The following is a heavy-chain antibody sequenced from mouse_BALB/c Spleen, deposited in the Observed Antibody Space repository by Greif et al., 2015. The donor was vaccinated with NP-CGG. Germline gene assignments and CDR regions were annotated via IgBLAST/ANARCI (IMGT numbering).Heavy chain of an antibody. V-gene: IGHV1-54*01. CDR1: GYAFSNYL. CDR2: INPGSGGT. D-gene: IGHD4-1*02. CDR3: ARNGKGNWGVMDY. J-gene: IGHJ4*01. Sequence: QVQLKESGAELVRPGTSVKVSCKASGYAFSNYLIEWVKQRPGQGLEWIGVINPGSGGTNYNEKFKGKATLTADKSSSTAYMQLTSLTCDDSAVYFWARNGKGNWGVMDYWGQGPSVTVSS.